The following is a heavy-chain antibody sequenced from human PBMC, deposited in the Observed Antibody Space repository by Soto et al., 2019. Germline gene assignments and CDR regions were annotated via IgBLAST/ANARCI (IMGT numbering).Heavy chain of an antibody. J-gene: IGHJ4*02. Sequence: VQLVESGGGVVQPGRSLRLSCAASGFTFSNFGMHWVRQAPGKGREWVAAISADGSDKYFSGSVKGRFTISRDNSKNTLFLQMNSLRVEDTAVYYCVKGSDVARQELDYWGQGTLVTVSS. D-gene: IGHD3-3*01. V-gene: IGHV3-30*18. CDR1: GFTFSNFG. CDR2: ISADGSDK. CDR3: VKGSDVARQELDY.